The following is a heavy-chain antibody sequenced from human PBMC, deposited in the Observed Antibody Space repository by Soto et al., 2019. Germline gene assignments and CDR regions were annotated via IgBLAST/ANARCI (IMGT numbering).Heavy chain of an antibody. CDR2: INHSGST. V-gene: IGHV4-34*01. CDR1: GGSISSYY. J-gene: IGHJ1*01. D-gene: IGHD1-26*01. Sequence: SETLSLTCTVSGGSISSYYWSWIRQPPGKGLEWIGEINHSGSTNYNPSLKSRVTISVDTSKNQFSLKLSSVTAADTAVYYCARGTINIVGATTAYFQHWGQGTLVTVSS. CDR3: ARGTINIVGATTAYFQH.